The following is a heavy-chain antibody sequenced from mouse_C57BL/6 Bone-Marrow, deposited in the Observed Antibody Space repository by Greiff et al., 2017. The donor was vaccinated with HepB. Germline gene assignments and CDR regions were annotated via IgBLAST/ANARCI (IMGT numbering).Heavy chain of an antibody. CDR1: GFTFSDFY. J-gene: IGHJ4*01. CDR2: SRNKANDYTT. CDR3: ARVISLAMDY. Sequence: EVHLVESGGGLVQSGRSLRLSCATSGFTFSDFYMEWVRQAPGKGLEWIAASRNKANDYTTEYSASVTGRFIVSRDTSQSILYLQMNALRAEDTAIYYCARVISLAMDYWGQGTSVTVSS. V-gene: IGHV7-1*01.